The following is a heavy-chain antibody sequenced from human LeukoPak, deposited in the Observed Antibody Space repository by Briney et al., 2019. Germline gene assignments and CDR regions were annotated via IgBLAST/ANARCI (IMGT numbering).Heavy chain of an antibody. CDR2: ISGSGGST. J-gene: IGHJ6*03. D-gene: IGHD6-25*01. Sequence: GGSLRLSCAASGFTFSTYGIHWVRQAPGKGLEWVSAISGSGGSTYYADSVKGRFTISRDNSKNTLYLQMNSLRAEDTAVYYCAKDGRLTNYYYMDVWGKGTTVTVSS. V-gene: IGHV3-23*01. CDR3: AKDGRLTNYYYMDV. CDR1: GFTFSTYG.